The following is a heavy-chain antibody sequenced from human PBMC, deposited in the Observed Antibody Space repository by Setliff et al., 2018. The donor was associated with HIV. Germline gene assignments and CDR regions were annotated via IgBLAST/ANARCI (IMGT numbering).Heavy chain of an antibody. CDR1: GGSISSNNW. CDR2: IYTSGST. J-gene: IGHJ4*02. CDR3: ATGSGWPLLGY. D-gene: IGHD6-19*01. Sequence: PSETLSLTCAVSGGSISSNNWWTWVRQPPGKGLEWIGHIYTSGSTNYNPSLKSRVIISVDTSNNQFSLNLTSVTAADTAVYYCATGSGWPLLGYWGQGTLVTVSS. V-gene: IGHV4-4*02.